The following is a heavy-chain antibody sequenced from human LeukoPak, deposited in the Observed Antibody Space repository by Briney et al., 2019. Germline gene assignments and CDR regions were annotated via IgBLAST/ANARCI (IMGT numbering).Heavy chain of an antibody. J-gene: IGHJ4*02. V-gene: IGHV3-30*18. CDR3: AKGFSAGTMDY. CDR2: ISFDGRNK. CDR1: GFTFSSYG. Sequence: PGGSLRLSCAASGFTFSSYGMHWVRQAPGKGLEWVAVISFDGRNKYFADSVKGRFTISRDNSKDTVYLQMNSLRPDDTAVYYCAKGFSAGTMDYWGQGTLVTVSS. D-gene: IGHD1-1*01.